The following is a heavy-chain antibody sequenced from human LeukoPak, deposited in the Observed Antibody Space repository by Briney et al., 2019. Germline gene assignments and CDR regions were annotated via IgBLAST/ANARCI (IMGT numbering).Heavy chain of an antibody. Sequence: SVKVSCKASGGTFSSYAISWVRQAPGQGLEWMGRIIPILGIANYAQKFQGRVTITADKSTSTAYMELSSLRSEDTAVYYCASDDPPDRVGAPGYWGQGTLVTVSS. CDR3: ASDDPPDRVGAPGY. CDR2: IIPILGIA. J-gene: IGHJ4*02. CDR1: GGTFSSYA. V-gene: IGHV1-69*04. D-gene: IGHD1-26*01.